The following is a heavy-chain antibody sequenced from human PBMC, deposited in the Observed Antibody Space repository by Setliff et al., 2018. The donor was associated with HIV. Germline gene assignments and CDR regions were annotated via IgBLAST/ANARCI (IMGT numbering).Heavy chain of an antibody. V-gene: IGHV1-2*04. CDR1: GYSFTDYY. Sequence: GASVKVSCKASGYSFTDYYIHWVRQAPGQGLEWMGWINPKSDGTNYAQKFQGWITMTRDTSISTAYMELSRLRSDDTAMYYCARGMDYYDTSGYYQYYFDYWGQGTLVTVSS. D-gene: IGHD3-22*01. J-gene: IGHJ4*02. CDR3: ARGMDYYDTSGYYQYYFDY. CDR2: INPKSDGT.